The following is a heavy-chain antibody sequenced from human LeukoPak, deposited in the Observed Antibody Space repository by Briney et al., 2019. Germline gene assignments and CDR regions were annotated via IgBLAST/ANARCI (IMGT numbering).Heavy chain of an antibody. D-gene: IGHD6-13*01. J-gene: IGHJ4*02. V-gene: IGHV4-59*08. CDR3: ARVPPYSSSWSFDY. CDR1: GGSISSYY. Sequence: SETLSLTCTVSGGSISSYYWSWIRQPPGKGLEWIGSIYYSGSTNYKPSLKSRVTISVDTSKNQFSLRLSSVTAADTAVYYCARVPPYSSSWSFDYWGQGTLVTVSS. CDR2: IYYSGST.